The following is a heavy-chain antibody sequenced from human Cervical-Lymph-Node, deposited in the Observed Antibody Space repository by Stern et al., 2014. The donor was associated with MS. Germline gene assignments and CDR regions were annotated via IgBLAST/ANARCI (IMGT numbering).Heavy chain of an antibody. CDR2: ISAYNGNT. J-gene: IGHJ5*02. CDR1: GYTFTSYG. CDR3: ARDRYYGSGRTHRLDP. V-gene: IGHV1-18*01. Sequence: QVPLVQSGAEVKKPGASVKVSCKASGYTFTSYGISWVRQAPGQGLELMGWISAYNGNTNYAQKLQGRVTMTTDTSTSTAYMELRSLRSDDTAVYYCARDRYYGSGRTHRLDPWGQGTLVTVSS. D-gene: IGHD3-10*01.